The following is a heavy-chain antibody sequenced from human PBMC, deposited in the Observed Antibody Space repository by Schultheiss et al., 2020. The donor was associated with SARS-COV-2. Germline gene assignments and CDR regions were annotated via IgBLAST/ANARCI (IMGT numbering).Heavy chain of an antibody. D-gene: IGHD3-10*01. CDR1: GFTFSSYD. CDR2: IGTTGDP. V-gene: IGHV3-13*05. CDR3: ASGMVRGVIPPHY. Sequence: GGSLRLSCAASGFTFSSYDMHWVRQATGKGLEWVSAIGTTGDPYYPGSVKGRFTISRDNAKNSLYLQMNSLRAEDAAVYYCASGMVRGVIPPHYWGQGTLVTVSS. J-gene: IGHJ4*02.